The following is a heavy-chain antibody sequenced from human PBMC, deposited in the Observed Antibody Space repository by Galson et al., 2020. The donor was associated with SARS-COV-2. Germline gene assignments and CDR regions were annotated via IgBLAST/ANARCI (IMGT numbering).Heavy chain of an antibody. Sequence: SETLSLTCTVSGGSISSYYWSWIRQPPGKGLEWIGYIYYSGSTNYNPSLKSRVTISVDTSKNQFSLKLSSVTAADTAVYYCARQNSATVTTIDIWGQGTMVTVSS. D-gene: IGHD4-17*01. CDR3: ARQNSATVTTIDI. J-gene: IGHJ3*02. CDR2: IYYSGST. V-gene: IGHV4-59*08. CDR1: GGSISSYY.